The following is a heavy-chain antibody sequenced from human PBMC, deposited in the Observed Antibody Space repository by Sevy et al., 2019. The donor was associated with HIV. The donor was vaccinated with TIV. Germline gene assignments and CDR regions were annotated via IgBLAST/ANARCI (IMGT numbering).Heavy chain of an antibody. CDR1: GFTFTNHW. J-gene: IGHJ4*02. Sequence: GGSLRLSCAASGFTFTNHWMHWVRQAPGRGLVWVSRINTDGSSTSDADSVKGRFTISRDNAKNTLFLQMNSLRVEDTAVFYCARGPPHSSGYFYVGDRRGQGALVTVSS. CDR3: ARGPPHSSGYFYVGDR. CDR2: INTDGSST. D-gene: IGHD5-12*01. V-gene: IGHV3-74*01.